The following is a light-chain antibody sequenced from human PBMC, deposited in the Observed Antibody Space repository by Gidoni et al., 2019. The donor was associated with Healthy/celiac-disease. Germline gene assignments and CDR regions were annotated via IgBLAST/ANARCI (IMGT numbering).Light chain of an antibody. V-gene: IGLV2-14*01. CDR3: SSYTSSSTLV. J-gene: IGLJ2*01. CDR2: EVS. CDR1: SSDVGGYNY. Sequence: QSALTQPASVSGSPGQSITISCTGTSSDVGGYNYVSWYQQHPGKAPKLMIYEVSNRPSGFSNRFSGSKSGITASLTISGLQAEDEADYYCSSYTSSSTLVFGGGTNLTVL.